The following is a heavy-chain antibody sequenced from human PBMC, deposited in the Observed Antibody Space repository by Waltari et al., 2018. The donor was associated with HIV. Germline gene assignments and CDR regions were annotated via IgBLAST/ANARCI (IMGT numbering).Heavy chain of an antibody. CDR2: IKHDGSEK. CDR3: ARGDNWNSNWFDP. CDR1: GFTFSCYW. J-gene: IGHJ5*02. D-gene: IGHD1-7*01. V-gene: IGHV3-7*01. Sequence: EVQLVESGGGLVKPGGSLRLSCAASGFTFSCYWMSWVRQAPGKGLGGVANIKHDGSEKYYVGSMKGRFTISRDNAKSSLYLQMNSLRAEDTAVYYCARGDNWNSNWFDPWGQGTLVTVSS.